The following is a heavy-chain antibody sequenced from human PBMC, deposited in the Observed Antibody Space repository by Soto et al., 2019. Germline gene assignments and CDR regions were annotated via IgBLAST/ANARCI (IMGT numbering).Heavy chain of an antibody. D-gene: IGHD1-1*01. CDR2: IDYSGTT. CDR3: ARDRSDDLNSYDAFDI. J-gene: IGHJ3*02. Sequence: PSETLSLTCSVSGYLISSGYYWGWVRQTPGKGLEWLGSIDYSGTTYKNPSLKSRVSASVDLSQNQFSLRLDSVTAADTAVYYCARDRSDDLNSYDAFDIWGQGTMVTVSS. V-gene: IGHV4-38-2*02. CDR1: GYLISSGYY.